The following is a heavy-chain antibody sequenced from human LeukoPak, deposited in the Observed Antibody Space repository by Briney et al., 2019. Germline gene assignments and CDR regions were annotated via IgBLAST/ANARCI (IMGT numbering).Heavy chain of an antibody. CDR2: ISYDGSNK. V-gene: IGHV3-30-3*01. D-gene: IGHD3-10*01. J-gene: IGHJ5*02. CDR3: ARDPLWFGELLPNWFDP. CDR1: GFTFSSYA. Sequence: GRSLRLSCAASGFTFSSYAMHWVRQAPGKGLEWVAVISYDGSNKYYADSVKGRFTISRDNSKNTLYLQMNSLRAEDTAVYYCARDPLWFGELLPNWFDPWGQGTLVTVSS.